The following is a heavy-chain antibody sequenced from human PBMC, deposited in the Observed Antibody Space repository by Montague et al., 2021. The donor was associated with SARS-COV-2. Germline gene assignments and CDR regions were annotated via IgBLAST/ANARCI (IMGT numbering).Heavy chain of an antibody. CDR2: SRNRANGYRT. CDR1: GFTLSDYY. V-gene: IGHV3-72*01. J-gene: IGHJ6*02. Sequence: SLRLSCAASGFTLSDYYVAWVRQAPGKGLEWIGRSRNRANGYRTEYAASVAGRFAISRDDSQTSLFLQLSSLQLDDTAVYYCARELYSNNARGGFYYYYYGMDVWGRGTTVTVSS. D-gene: IGHD4-11*01. CDR3: ARELYSNNARGGFYYYYYGMDV.